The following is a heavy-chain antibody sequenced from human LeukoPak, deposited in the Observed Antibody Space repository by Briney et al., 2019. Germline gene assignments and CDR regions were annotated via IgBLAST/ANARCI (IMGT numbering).Heavy chain of an antibody. J-gene: IGHJ6*02. V-gene: IGHV7-4-1*02. CDR2: INTNTGNP. CDR3: ARAGIQLKSSRYYYYYGMDA. D-gene: IGHD5-18*01. Sequence: ASVKVSCKASGYTFTSYAMNWVRQAPGQGLEWMGWINTNTGNPTYAQGFTGRFVFSLDTSVSTAYLQISSLKAEDTAVYYCARAGIQLKSSRYYYYYGMDAWGQGTTVTVSS. CDR1: GYTFTSYA.